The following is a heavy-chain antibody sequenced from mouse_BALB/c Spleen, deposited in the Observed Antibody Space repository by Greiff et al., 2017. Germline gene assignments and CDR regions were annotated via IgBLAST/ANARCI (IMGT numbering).Heavy chain of an antibody. V-gene: IGHV1S56*01. J-gene: IGHJ3*01. CDR1: GYTFTSYY. D-gene: IGHD3-2*01. CDR3: ARETARATGFAY. CDR2: IYPGNVNT. Sequence: VQLQESGPELVKPGASVRISCKASGYTFTSYYIHWVKQRPGQGLEWIGWIYPGNVNTKYNEKFKGKATLTADKSSSTAYMQLSSLTSEDSAVYFCARETARATGFAYWGQGTLVTVSA.